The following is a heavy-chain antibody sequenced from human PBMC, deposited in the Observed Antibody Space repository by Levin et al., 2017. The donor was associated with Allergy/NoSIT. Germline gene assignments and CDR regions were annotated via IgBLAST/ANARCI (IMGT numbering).Heavy chain of an antibody. CDR2: IYYSGST. Sequence: PSETLSLTCTVSGGSISSSSYYWGWIRQPPGKGLEWIGSIYYSGSTYYNPSLKSRVTISVDTSKNQFSLKLSSVTAADTAVYYCARLWSAHSGYDVRLLGYWGQGTLVTVSS. CDR1: GGSISSSSYY. D-gene: IGHD5-12*01. J-gene: IGHJ4*02. CDR3: ARLWSAHSGYDVRLLGY. V-gene: IGHV4-39*01.